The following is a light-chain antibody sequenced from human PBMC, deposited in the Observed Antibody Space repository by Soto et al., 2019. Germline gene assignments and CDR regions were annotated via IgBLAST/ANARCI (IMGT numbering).Light chain of an antibody. CDR2: AAS. Sequence: DIQMTQSPSSVSASVGDRVTITCRASQYISSWLAWYQQKPGKAPQLLIYAASSSQSGVPSRFSCSGSGTDFTLVISSLQPEDFATHYCLQSNSFPHTFGQGTKLEIK. J-gene: IGKJ2*01. CDR3: LQSNSFPHT. V-gene: IGKV1-12*01. CDR1: QYISSW.